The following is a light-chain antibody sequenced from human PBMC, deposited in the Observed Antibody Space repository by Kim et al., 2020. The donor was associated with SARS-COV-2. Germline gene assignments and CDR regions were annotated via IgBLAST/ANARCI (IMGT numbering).Light chain of an antibody. CDR3: LLYYGGARV. Sequence: QTVVTQEPSLTVSPGGTVTLTCASSTGAVTSSYYPNWFQQKPGQAPRALIYATSNKHPWTPARFSGSLLGGKAALTLSGVQPEDEAVYYCLLYYGGARVFGGGTQLTVL. CDR1: TGAVTSSYY. CDR2: ATS. V-gene: IGLV7-43*01. J-gene: IGLJ3*02.